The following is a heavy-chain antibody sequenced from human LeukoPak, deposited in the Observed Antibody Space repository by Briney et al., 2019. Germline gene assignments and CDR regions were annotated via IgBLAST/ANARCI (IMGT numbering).Heavy chain of an antibody. D-gene: IGHD1-26*01. V-gene: IGHV3-21*01. Sequence: GGSLRLSCAASGFTFSSYTMNWVRQAPGKGLEWVSSIGSSSTYIYYADSVKGRFTISRDNAKNSLYLQMNSLRAEDTAVYYCARGGSGSYDAFDIWGQGTMVTVSS. CDR1: GFTFSSYT. CDR2: IGSSSTYI. J-gene: IGHJ3*02. CDR3: ARGGSGSYDAFDI.